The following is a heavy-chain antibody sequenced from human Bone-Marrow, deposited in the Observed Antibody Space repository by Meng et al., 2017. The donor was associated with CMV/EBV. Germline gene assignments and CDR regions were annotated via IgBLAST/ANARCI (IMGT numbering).Heavy chain of an antibody. CDR1: GGSISSYY. J-gene: IGHJ4*02. CDR3: AGTGTNGQFDY. Sequence: SETLSLTCTVSGGSISSYYWSWIRQPPGKGLEWIGYIYYSGSTNYNPSLRSRVTISVDTSKNQFSLKLSSVTAADTAVYYCAGTGTNGQFDYWAQGTLVTVSS. V-gene: IGHV4-59*01. D-gene: IGHD1-1*01. CDR2: IYYSGST.